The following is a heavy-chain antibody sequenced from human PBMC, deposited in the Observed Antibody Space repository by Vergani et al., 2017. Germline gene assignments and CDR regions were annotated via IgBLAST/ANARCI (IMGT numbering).Heavy chain of an antibody. Sequence: QVQLVESGGGVVQPGRSLRLSCAASGFTFSSYAMHWVRQAPGKGLEWVAVISYDGSNKYYADSVKGRFTISRDNSKNTLYLQMNSLRAEDTAVYYCAKESGGYYMRYYYYMDVWGKGTTVTVSS. J-gene: IGHJ6*03. CDR1: GFTFSSYA. CDR3: AKESGGYYMRYYYYMDV. CDR2: ISYDGSNK. D-gene: IGHD3-3*01. V-gene: IGHV3-30*04.